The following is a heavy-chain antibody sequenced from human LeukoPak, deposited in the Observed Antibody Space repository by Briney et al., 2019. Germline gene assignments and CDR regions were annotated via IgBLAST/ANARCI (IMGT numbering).Heavy chain of an antibody. CDR2: ISSSSSYI. Sequence: GGSLRLSCGASGFTFSSYSMNWVRQAPGKGLEWVSSISSSSSYIYYADSVKGRFTISRDNAKNSLYLQMNSLRAEDTAVYYCAREYSSSSGDAFDIWGQGTMVTVSS. D-gene: IGHD6-6*01. CDR1: GFTFSSYS. V-gene: IGHV3-21*01. CDR3: AREYSSSSGDAFDI. J-gene: IGHJ3*02.